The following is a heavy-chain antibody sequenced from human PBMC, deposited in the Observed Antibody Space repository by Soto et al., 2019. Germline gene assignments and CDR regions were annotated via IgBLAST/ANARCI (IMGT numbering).Heavy chain of an antibody. V-gene: IGHV1-69*01. J-gene: IGHJ4*02. D-gene: IGHD4-4*01. CDR2: IIPIFGTA. CDR3: ARASQPTLKYSNYGQLDY. CDR1: GGTFSSYA. Sequence: QVQLVQSGAEVKKPGSSVKVSCKASGGTFSSYAISWVRQAPGQGLEWMGGIIPIFGTANYAQKFQGRVTITADESTSTAYMDLSSLRSEDTAVYYCARASQPTLKYSNYGQLDYWGQGTLVTVSS.